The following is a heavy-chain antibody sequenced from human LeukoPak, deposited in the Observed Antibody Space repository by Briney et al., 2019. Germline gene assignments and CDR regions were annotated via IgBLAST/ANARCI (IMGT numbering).Heavy chain of an antibody. CDR2: IKTDGSST. CDR1: GFTFSSYW. J-gene: IGHJ4*02. CDR3: AKDRIRGDHLV. V-gene: IGHV3-74*01. D-gene: IGHD3-10*01. Sequence: GGSLRLSCAASGFTFSSYWMHWVRQAPGKGLVWVSRIKTDGSSTSYADSVKGRFTISRDNAKNTLYLQMNSLRAEDTAVYYCAKDRIRGDHLVWGQGTLVTVSS.